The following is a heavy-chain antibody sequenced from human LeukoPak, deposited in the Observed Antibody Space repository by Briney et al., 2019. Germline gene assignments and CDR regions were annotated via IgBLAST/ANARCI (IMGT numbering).Heavy chain of an antibody. CDR2: IYHSGST. Sequence: SETLSLTCTVSGYSISSGYYWDWIRQPPGKGLEWIGSIYHSGSTYYNPSLKSRVTISVDTSKNQFSLKLSSVTAADTAVYYCARELLPRFDPWGQGTLVTVSS. D-gene: IGHD2-21*01. CDR1: GYSISSGYY. J-gene: IGHJ5*02. CDR3: ARELLPRFDP. V-gene: IGHV4-38-2*02.